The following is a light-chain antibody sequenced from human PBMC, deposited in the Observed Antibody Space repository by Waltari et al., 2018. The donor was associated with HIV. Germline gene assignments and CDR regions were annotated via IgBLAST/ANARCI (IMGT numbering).Light chain of an antibody. J-gene: IGKJ1*01. Sequence: DIQMTQSPSSLSASVGDRVPITCRASQSIDNFLNWYQQKPGKAPKLLIYGASRLHSGAPSRFSGSGSGTDFTLTVNSLQPEDFATYYCQQSYTTRWTFGLGTKVEMK. CDR3: QQSYTTRWT. CDR1: QSIDNF. CDR2: GAS. V-gene: IGKV1-39*01.